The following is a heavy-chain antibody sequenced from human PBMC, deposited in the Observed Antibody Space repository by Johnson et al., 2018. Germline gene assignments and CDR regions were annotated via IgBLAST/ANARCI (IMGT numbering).Heavy chain of an antibody. CDR2: IYYSGST. J-gene: IGHJ6*02. D-gene: IGHD2-2*01. Sequence: QVQLQESGPGLVKPSETLSLTCTVSGGSISSYYWSWIRQPPGKGLEWSGYIYYSGSTNYNPSPKSRVTIYVDTSKNQFSLKLSSVTAADTAVYYWARDGAGCSSTSCYRYYYYGMDVWGQGTTVTVSS. CDR1: GGSISSYY. V-gene: IGHV4-59*01. CDR3: ARDGAGCSSTSCYRYYYYGMDV.